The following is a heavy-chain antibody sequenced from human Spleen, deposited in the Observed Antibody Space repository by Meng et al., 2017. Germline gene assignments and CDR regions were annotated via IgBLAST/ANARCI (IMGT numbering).Heavy chain of an antibody. Sequence: SCAASGFTFSSYEMNWVRQAPGKGLEWVSHISSSGSTIYYADSVKGRFTISRDNAKNSLYLQMDSLRAEDTAVYYCARYHYDSSGYHFDYWGQGTLVTVSS. J-gene: IGHJ4*02. V-gene: IGHV3-48*03. CDR3: ARYHYDSSGYHFDY. CDR1: GFTFSSYE. D-gene: IGHD3-22*01. CDR2: ISSSGSTI.